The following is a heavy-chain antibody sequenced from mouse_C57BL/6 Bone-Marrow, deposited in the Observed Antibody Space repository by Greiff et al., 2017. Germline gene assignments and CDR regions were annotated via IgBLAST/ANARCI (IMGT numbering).Heavy chain of an antibody. D-gene: IGHD2-3*01. CDR2: IDPSDSYT. CDR3: ARWRDGYSYWYFDV. J-gene: IGHJ1*03. V-gene: IGHV1-50*01. Sequence: QVQLQQPGAELVKPGASVKLSCKASGYTFTSYWMQWVKQRPGQGLEWIGEIDPSDSYTNYNQKFKGKATLTVDTFSSTAYMQLSSLTSEDSAVYYCARWRDGYSYWYFDVWGTGTTVTVSS. CDR1: GYTFTSYW.